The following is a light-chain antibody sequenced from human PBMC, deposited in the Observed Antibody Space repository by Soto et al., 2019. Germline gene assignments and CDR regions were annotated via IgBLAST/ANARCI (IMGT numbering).Light chain of an antibody. J-gene: IGKJ3*01. V-gene: IGKV3-15*01. CDR2: DAS. CDR1: QSVSSN. Sequence: ETVMTQSPATLSVSPGERPTLSCRASQSVSSNLAWYQQKPGQAPRLLIYDASTRATGIPARFSGSGSWTAFTLTISSLQSEEFAVYYWQQYNTWPLTFGPGTKVDIK. CDR3: QQYNTWPLT.